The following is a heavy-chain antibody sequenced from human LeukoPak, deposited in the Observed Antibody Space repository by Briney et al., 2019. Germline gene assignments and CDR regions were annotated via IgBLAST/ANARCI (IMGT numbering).Heavy chain of an antibody. J-gene: IGHJ5*01. D-gene: IGHD2-2*01. CDR1: GGSIRGSNYY. CDR2: MYYSGNT. V-gene: IGHV4-39*02. CDR3: ARGKAPDYCSSTPCYKNNWFDS. Sequence: SETLSLTCTVSGGSIRGSNYYWGWIRQPPGKGLEWIGSMYYSGNTHYNPSLKSRVTISVDTSKNQFSLTLKSVTAADTAVYFCARGKAPDYCSSTPCYKNNWFDSWSQGALVTVSS.